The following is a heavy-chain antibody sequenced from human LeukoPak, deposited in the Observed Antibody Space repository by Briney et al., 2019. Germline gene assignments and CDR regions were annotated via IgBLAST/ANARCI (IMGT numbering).Heavy chain of an antibody. CDR3: ARGVVPAANLYYMDV. J-gene: IGHJ6*03. CDR1: GGTFSSYA. Sequence: SVKVSCKASGGTFSSYAISWVRQAPGQGLEWMGGIIPIFGTANYAQKFQGRVTITTDESTSTAYMELSSLRSEDTAVYYCARGVVPAANLYYMDVWGKGTTVTVSS. CDR2: IIPIFGTA. V-gene: IGHV1-69*05. D-gene: IGHD2-2*01.